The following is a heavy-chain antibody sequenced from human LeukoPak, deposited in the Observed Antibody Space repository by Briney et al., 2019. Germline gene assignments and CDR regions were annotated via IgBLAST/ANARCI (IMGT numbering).Heavy chain of an antibody. Sequence: PSETLSPTCTVSAGSTSSNYWGWIRHPQGKGRGWIGYTYYSGSTNYNPSHKSRVTISVDTSKNQFSLKLSSVTAADTALYYCARHILLWFGELSPNWFDPWGQGTLVTDSS. D-gene: IGHD3-10*01. V-gene: IGHV4-59*08. CDR1: AGSTSSNY. CDR2: TYYSGST. J-gene: IGHJ5*02. CDR3: ARHILLWFGELSPNWFDP.